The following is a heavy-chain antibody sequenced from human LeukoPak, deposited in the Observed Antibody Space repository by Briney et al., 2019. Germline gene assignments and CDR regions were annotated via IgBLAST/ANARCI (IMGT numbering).Heavy chain of an antibody. CDR3: ARSAAAGTGGWGDNWFDP. J-gene: IGHJ5*02. D-gene: IGHD6-13*01. CDR1: GCTFTSYY. V-gene: IGHV1-46*01. CDR2: INPSGGST. Sequence: GASVKVSCKASGCTFTSYYMHWVRQAPGQGLEWMGIINPSGGSTSYAQKFQGRVTMTRDTSTSTVYMELSSLRSEDTAVYYCARSAAAGTGGWGDNWFDPWGQGTLVTVSS.